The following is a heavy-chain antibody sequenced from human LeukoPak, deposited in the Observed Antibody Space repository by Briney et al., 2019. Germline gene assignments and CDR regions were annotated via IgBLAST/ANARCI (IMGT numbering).Heavy chain of an antibody. D-gene: IGHD4-23*01. Sequence: PGGSLRLSCAASGXTFSSYAMHWVRQAPGKGLEWVVVVSYDGSNKYYADSVKGRFTISRDNSKNTLYLQMNSLRAEDTAVYYCAKDHTVVNSEEFYYYYGMDVWGQGTTVTVSS. CDR3: AKDHTVVNSEEFYYYYGMDV. CDR1: GXTFSSYA. CDR2: VSYDGSNK. V-gene: IGHV3-30*04. J-gene: IGHJ6*02.